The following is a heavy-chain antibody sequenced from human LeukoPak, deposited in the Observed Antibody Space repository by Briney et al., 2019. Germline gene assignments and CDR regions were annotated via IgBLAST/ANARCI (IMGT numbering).Heavy chain of an antibody. CDR2: INHSGST. CDR1: DESFSGYF. Sequence: PSETLSLTCVVYDESFSGYFWSWIRQSPGKGLEWIGEINHSGSTNYNPSLKSRVTMLIDASTNRFSLKVNSVTAADTAVYYCARPASPLPPTSGPFAFDSWGQGIMVTVSS. CDR3: ARPASPLPPTSGPFAFDS. J-gene: IGHJ3*01. V-gene: IGHV4-34*01. D-gene: IGHD3-10*01.